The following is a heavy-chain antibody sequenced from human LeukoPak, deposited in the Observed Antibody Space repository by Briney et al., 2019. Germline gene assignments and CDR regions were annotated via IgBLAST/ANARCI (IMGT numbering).Heavy chain of an antibody. CDR1: GFTFSSYN. CDR3: ARAYCSSTSCFG. J-gene: IGHJ4*02. D-gene: IGHD2-2*01. Sequence: GGSLRLSCAASGFTFSSYNMNWVRQAPGKGLEWVSSISYSSRARYYADSVKGRFTISRDNFKDSLYLQMDSLRAEYTAVYYCARAYCSSTSCFGWGQGTLVTVSS. CDR2: ISYSSRAR. V-gene: IGHV3-48*01.